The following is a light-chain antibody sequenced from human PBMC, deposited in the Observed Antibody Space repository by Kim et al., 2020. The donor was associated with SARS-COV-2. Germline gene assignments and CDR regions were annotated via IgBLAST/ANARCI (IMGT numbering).Light chain of an antibody. CDR2: YDV. CDR1: NIGSKA. CDR3: QVWHSGSNHWV. J-gene: IGLJ3*02. V-gene: IGLV3-21*04. Sequence: SYELTQPPSLSVAPGATARITCEEDNIGSKAVHWYQQWPGQAPVLVIYYDVDRPSGIPERFSGSNSGTAATLTITRVEPGDEADYYCQVWHSGSNHWVFGGGTQLTVL.